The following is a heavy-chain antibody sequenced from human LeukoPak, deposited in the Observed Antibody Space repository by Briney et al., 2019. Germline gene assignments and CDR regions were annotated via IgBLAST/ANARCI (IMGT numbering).Heavy chain of an antibody. Sequence: PGGSLRLSCAASGFTFSSYWMSWVRQAPGKGLEWVANIKQDGSEKYYVDSVKGRFTISRDNAKNSLYLQMNSLRAEDTAVYYCARDPIIAVAGTFDYWGQGTLVTVSS. D-gene: IGHD6-19*01. CDR1: GFTFSSYW. CDR3: ARDPIIAVAGTFDY. J-gene: IGHJ4*02. V-gene: IGHV3-7*01. CDR2: IKQDGSEK.